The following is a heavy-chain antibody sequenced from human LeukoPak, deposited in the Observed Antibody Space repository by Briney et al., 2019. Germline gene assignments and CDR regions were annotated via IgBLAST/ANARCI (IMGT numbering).Heavy chain of an antibody. D-gene: IGHD3-10*01. V-gene: IGHV3-48*01. J-gene: IGHJ5*02. CDR2: ISSSSTI. CDR3: ARVRPLWRWFDP. Sequence: GGSLRLSCAASGFTFSSYSMNWVRLAPGKGLEWVSYISSSSTIYYADSVKGRFTISRDNAKNSLYLQMNSLRAEDTAVYYCARVRPLWRWFDPWGQGTLVTVSS. CDR1: GFTFSSYS.